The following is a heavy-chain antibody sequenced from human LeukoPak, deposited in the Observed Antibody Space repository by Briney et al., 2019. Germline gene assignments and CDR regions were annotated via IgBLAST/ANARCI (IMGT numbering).Heavy chain of an antibody. V-gene: IGHV1-18*01. J-gene: IGHJ3*02. D-gene: IGHD1-1*01. CDR2: ISAYNGNT. CDR3: ARDDKYGNPDAFDI. Sequence: ASVKVSCKASGYTFTSYGISWVRQAPGQGLEWMGWISAYNGNTNYAQKLQGRVTMTTDTSTSTAYMELRSLRSDDTAVYCCARDDKYGNPDAFDIWGQGTMVTVSS. CDR1: GYTFTSYG.